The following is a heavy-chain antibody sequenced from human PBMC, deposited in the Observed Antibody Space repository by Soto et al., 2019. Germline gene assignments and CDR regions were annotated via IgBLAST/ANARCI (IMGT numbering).Heavy chain of an antibody. Sequence: EVQLVESGGGLVKPGGSLRLSCAASGFTFSSYSMNWVRQAPGKGLEWVSSISSSSSYIYYADSVKGRFTISRDNAKNSLYLQMNSMRAEDTAVYYCARTYCSSISCYEEGFDYWGQGTLVTVSS. D-gene: IGHD2-2*01. CDR1: GFTFSSYS. CDR3: ARTYCSSISCYEEGFDY. J-gene: IGHJ4*02. V-gene: IGHV3-21*01. CDR2: ISSSSSYI.